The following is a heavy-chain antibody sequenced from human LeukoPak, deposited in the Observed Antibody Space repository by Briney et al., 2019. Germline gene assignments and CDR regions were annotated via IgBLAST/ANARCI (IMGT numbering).Heavy chain of an antibody. D-gene: IGHD1-26*01. CDR3: TRDRGTYNWLDP. CDR2: IDWPGKSYAT. Sequence: GGSLKLSCAASGFTLSDSAIHWVRQASGKGLEWVGLIDWPGKSYATAYGASVGGRFTISRDDSKNTAYLQMDSLKTEDTALYYCTRDRGTYNWLDPWGQGTLVTVSS. CDR1: GFTLSDSA. J-gene: IGHJ5*02. V-gene: IGHV3-73*01.